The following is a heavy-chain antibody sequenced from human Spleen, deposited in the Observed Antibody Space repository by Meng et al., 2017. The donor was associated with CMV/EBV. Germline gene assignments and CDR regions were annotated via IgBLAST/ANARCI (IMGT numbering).Heavy chain of an antibody. CDR2: ILHDGST. D-gene: IGHD3-22*01. J-gene: IGHJ4*02. CDR3: ARGGYYFDSESVDY. V-gene: IGHV4-34*01. CDR1: GGSLSGYY. Sequence: VYGGSLSGYYWSWIRQSPTKGLEWIGEILHDGSTHDNPSLKSRVTISIDTSKNRFSLRLSSVTAADTAVYYCARGGYYFDSESVDYWGRGTLVTVSS.